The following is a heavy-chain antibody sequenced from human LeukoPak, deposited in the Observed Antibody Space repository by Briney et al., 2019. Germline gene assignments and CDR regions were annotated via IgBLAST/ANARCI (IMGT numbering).Heavy chain of an antibody. Sequence: SETLSLTCTVSGVSISSYYWSWIRQPPGRGLEWIGYIYYSGSTNYNPSLKSRVTISVATSKNQFSLKLSSVTAADTAVFYCASVSSSWYYFDYWGQGTLVTVSS. D-gene: IGHD6-13*01. J-gene: IGHJ4*02. V-gene: IGHV4-59*01. CDR2: IYYSGST. CDR1: GVSISSYY. CDR3: ASVSSSWYYFDY.